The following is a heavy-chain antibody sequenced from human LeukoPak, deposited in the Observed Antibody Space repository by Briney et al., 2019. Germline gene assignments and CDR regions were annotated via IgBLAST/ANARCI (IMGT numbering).Heavy chain of an antibody. D-gene: IGHD3-10*01. V-gene: IGHV3-66*01. J-gene: IGHJ6*02. CDR3: ARGITVVRGGPYYGMDV. Sequence: PGRSLRLSCAASGFTVSSNYMTWVRQAPGKGLEWVSVIYSGGSTYYADSVKGRFTISRDNSRSTLYLQINSLRAEDTAVYYCARGITVVRGGPYYGMDVWGQGTTVTVSS. CDR2: IYSGGST. CDR1: GFTVSSNY.